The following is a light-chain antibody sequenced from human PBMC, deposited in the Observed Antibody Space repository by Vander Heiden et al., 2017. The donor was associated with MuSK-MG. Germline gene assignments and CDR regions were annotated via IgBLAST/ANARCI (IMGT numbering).Light chain of an antibody. CDR1: QSLSSY. CDR3: QQRREWPIT. J-gene: IGKJ5*01. V-gene: IGKV3-11*01. CDR2: DAS. Sequence: EIVLTQSPATLSLSPGERATLSCRASQSLSSYLAWYQQKPGQAPRLLIFDASNRATGIPARFSGRASATDFTLTVSILDPEDFAVYYCQQRREWPITFGQGTPMEIK.